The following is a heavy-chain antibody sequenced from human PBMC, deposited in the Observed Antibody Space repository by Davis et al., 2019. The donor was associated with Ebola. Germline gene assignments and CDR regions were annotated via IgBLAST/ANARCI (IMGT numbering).Heavy chain of an antibody. CDR3: ATDTAMETGY. J-gene: IGHJ4*02. V-gene: IGHV3-30*02. D-gene: IGHD5-18*01. CDR1: GFTFSSYG. CDR2: IWYDGSNK. Sequence: GESLKISCAASGFTFSSYGMHWVRQAPGKGLEWVAVIWYDGSNKYYADSVKGRFTISRDNSKNTLYLQMNSLRAEDTAVYYCATDTAMETGYWGQGTLVTVSS.